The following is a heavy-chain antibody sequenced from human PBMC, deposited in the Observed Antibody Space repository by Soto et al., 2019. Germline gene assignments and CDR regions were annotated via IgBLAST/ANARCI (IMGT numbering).Heavy chain of an antibody. CDR1: GYTFTSYG. CDR3: ARDLGGAPAY. D-gene: IGHD1-26*01. Sequence: QVQLVQSGAEVKKPGASVKVSCKASGYTFTSYGISWVRQAPGQGLEWMGWISAYNGNTNYAQKLQGRVTMTTDPSTSTSYIERRSLRSDGTAVYYWARDLGGAPAYWGQGTLVTVSS. J-gene: IGHJ4*02. CDR2: ISAYNGNT. V-gene: IGHV1-18*01.